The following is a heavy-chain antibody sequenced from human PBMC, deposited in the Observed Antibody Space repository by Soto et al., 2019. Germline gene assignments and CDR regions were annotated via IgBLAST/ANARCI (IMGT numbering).Heavy chain of an antibody. D-gene: IGHD1-26*01. Sequence: GASVKVSCKASGNTFTSYDINWVRQATGHGLEWMGWINPNSGNIGYAQKLQGRVTMTTDTSTSTAYMELRSLRSDDTAVYYCARGQRVGATSQIDYWGQGTLVTVSS. CDR2: INPNSGNI. J-gene: IGHJ4*02. CDR1: GNTFTSYD. CDR3: ARGQRVGATSQIDY. V-gene: IGHV1-8*01.